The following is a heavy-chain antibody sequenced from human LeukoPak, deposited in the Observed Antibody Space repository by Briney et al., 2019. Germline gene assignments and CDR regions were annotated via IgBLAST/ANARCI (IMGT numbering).Heavy chain of an antibody. D-gene: IGHD3-22*01. CDR3: ARDPTNYYDSSGPSIDY. CDR2: ISSSSSYI. J-gene: IGHJ4*02. CDR1: GFTFSSYS. V-gene: IGHV3-21*01. Sequence: GGSLRLSCAASGFTFSSYSMNWVRQAPGKGLEWVSSISSSSSYIYYADSVKGRFTISRDNAKNSLYLQMNSLRAEDTAVYYCARDPTNYYDSSGPSIDYWGQGTLVTVSS.